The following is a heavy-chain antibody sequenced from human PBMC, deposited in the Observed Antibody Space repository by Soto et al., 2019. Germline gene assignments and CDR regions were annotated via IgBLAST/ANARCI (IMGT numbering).Heavy chain of an antibody. J-gene: IGHJ3*02. CDR3: ARQGWYYDILTGHTAFDI. CDR2: IYYSGST. Sequence: QLQLQESGPGLVKPSETLSLTCTVSGGSISSSSYYWGWIRQPPGKGLEWIGSIYYSGSTYYNPSLKSRVTISVDTSKHQFSLKLSSVTAADTAVYYCARQGWYYDILTGHTAFDIWGQGTMVTVSS. CDR1: GGSISSSSYY. D-gene: IGHD3-9*01. V-gene: IGHV4-39*01.